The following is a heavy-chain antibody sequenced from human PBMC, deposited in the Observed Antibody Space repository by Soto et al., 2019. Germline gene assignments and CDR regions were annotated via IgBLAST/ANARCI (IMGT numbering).Heavy chain of an antibody. CDR2: INTYNGNT. V-gene: IGHV1-18*01. CDR3: AMVDVYVTPSPQDV. CDR1: GYTFTRYG. Sequence: QVQLVQSGAEVKNPGASVKVSCKASGYTFTRYGIVWARQAPGQGLEWMGWINTYNGNTNYAQNVQGRVTLTTDTSTRTAYMELRSLRSNDTDIYYCAMVDVYVTPSPQDVWGQGTTVIVSS. D-gene: IGHD3-16*01. J-gene: IGHJ6*02.